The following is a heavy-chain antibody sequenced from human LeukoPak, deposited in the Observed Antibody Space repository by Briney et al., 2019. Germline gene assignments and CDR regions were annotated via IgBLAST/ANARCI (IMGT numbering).Heavy chain of an antibody. Sequence: PGGSLRLSCAASGFTFSSYWMSWVRQAPGKGLEWVANIKQDGSEKYYVDSVKGRFTISRDNAKNSLYLQMNSLRAEDTAVYYCARVVTRSITNYDFWSGHFYYYYMDVWGKGTTVTVSS. CDR1: GFTFSSYW. J-gene: IGHJ6*03. CDR3: ARVVTRSITNYDFWSGHFYYYYMDV. V-gene: IGHV3-7*01. CDR2: IKQDGSEK. D-gene: IGHD3-3*01.